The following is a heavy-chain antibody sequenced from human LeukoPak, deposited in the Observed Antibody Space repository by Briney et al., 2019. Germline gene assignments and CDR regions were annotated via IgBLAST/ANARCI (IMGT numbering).Heavy chain of an antibody. Sequence: PGGTLSLSCAASGFTFDDYGMNWVRQAPGEGLEWVSGISWDGGSTSYADPVRGRFTISRDNAKNSLYLQMNSLTAEDTAIYHCVFSSHGPYLSGMTTWAHGPMVTASS. CDR3: VFSSHGPYLSGMTT. D-gene: IGHD3-9*01. CDR1: GFTFDDYG. CDR2: ISWDGGST. J-gene: IGHJ3*01. V-gene: IGHV3-20*01.